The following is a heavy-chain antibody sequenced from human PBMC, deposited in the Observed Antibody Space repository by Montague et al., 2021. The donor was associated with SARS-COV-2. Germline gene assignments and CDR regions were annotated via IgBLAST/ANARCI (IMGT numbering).Heavy chain of an antibody. CDR1: RFTFSDFW. J-gene: IGHJ6*02. Sequence: SLRLSCAASRFTFSDFWMNWVRQAPGKGLEWVADIKHDGSVKSYVDSVKGRFTISRDNAKNSLYLQMNSLRAEDTAVYYCARGSTGWYAIFGHYGMDVWGQGTTVTVSS. D-gene: IGHD6-19*01. CDR2: IKHDGSVK. V-gene: IGHV3-7*01. CDR3: ARGSTGWYAIFGHYGMDV.